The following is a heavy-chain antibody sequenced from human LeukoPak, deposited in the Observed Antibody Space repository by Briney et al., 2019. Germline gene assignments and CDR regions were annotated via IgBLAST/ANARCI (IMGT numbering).Heavy chain of an antibody. CDR3: ARESSWSFDY. V-gene: IGHV3-66*01. D-gene: IGHD6-19*01. CDR2: IYSDGGT. CDR1: GLTVSSSY. Sequence: GGSLRLSCAASGLTVSSSYMSWVRQAPGKGLERVSAIYSDGGTYYADTVKDRFTISRDNSKNMLYLQMNSLRAEDTALYYCARESSWSFDYWGQGTLVTVSS. J-gene: IGHJ4*02.